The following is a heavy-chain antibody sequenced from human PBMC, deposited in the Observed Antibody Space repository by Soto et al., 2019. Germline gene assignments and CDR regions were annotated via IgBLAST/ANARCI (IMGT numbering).Heavy chain of an antibody. CDR1: GFTFSSYS. CDR3: ARDIEGEGIAAAGTLRY. CDR2: ISSSSSYI. J-gene: IGHJ4*02. V-gene: IGHV3-21*01. Sequence: GGSLRLSCAASGFTFSSYSMNWVRQAPGKGLEWVSSISSSSSYIYYADSVKGRFTISRDNAKNSLYLQMNSLRAEDTAVYYCARDIEGEGIAAAGTLRYWGQGTLVTVSS. D-gene: IGHD6-13*01.